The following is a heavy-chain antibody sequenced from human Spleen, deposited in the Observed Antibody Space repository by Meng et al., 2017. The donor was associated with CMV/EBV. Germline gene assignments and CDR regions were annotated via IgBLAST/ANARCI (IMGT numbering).Heavy chain of an antibody. V-gene: IGHV4-4*07. Sequence: QVQLQESGPGLVKPSATLSLTCTVSGGSISSYYWSWIRQPAGKGLEWIGRIYTSGSTNYNPSLKSRVTMSVDTSKNQFSLKLSSVTAADTAVYYCAREVIYSGYDRNFDYWGQGTLVTVSS. CDR1: GGSISSYY. D-gene: IGHD5-12*01. CDR3: AREVIYSGYDRNFDY. CDR2: IYTSGST. J-gene: IGHJ4*02.